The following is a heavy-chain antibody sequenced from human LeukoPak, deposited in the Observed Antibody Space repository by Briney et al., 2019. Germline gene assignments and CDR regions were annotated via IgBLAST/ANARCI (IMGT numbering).Heavy chain of an antibody. CDR1: GYTCTGYY. V-gene: IGHV1-18*04. J-gene: IGHJ4*02. D-gene: IGHD6-13*01. Sequence: ASVKVSCKASGYTCTGYYMHWVRQAPGQGLEWMGWISAYNGNTNYAQKLQRRLTMTTDTSTSTAYMELRNLRSDDTAVYYCARDLAAAGIHPDYWGQGNLVTVSS. CDR3: ARDLAAAGIHPDY. CDR2: ISAYNGNT.